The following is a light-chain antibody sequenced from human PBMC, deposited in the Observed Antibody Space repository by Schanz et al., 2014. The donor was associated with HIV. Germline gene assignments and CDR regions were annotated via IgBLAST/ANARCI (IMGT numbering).Light chain of an antibody. CDR1: ENLNTY. J-gene: IGKJ4*01. V-gene: IGKV1-39*01. CDR3: QRAYDPPFT. Sequence: DIQMTQSPASLSASLGPRVTITCRASENLNTYVNWYQQKPGKAPNLLMYDGSTPQSGVPSRFSGRGSEADFALTSNSVQHEDCATYYCQRAYDPPFTFGGGTMVQ. CDR2: DGS.